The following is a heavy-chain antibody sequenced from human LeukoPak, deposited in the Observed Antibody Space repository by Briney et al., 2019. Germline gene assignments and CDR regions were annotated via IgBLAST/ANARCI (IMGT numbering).Heavy chain of an antibody. Sequence: GGSLRLSCAASGFTFSSYDMHWVRHATGKGLEWVSAIGTAGDTYYPGSVKGRFTISRENAKNSLYLQMNSLRAGDTAVYYCARVIRRGVDYYGSGNYYNDYGMDVWGRGTTVTVSS. V-gene: IGHV3-13*01. CDR2: IGTAGDT. D-gene: IGHD3-10*01. CDR3: ARVIRRGVDYYGSGNYYNDYGMDV. J-gene: IGHJ6*02. CDR1: GFTFSSYD.